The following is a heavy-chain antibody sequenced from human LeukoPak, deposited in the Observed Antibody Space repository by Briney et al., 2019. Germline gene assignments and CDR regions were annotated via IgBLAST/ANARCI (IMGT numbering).Heavy chain of an antibody. Sequence: GGYLRLSCVASGYNFSSYWMSWVRQTPGKGLEWVASISNGGFATYYVDSVKGRFTISRDNAKNSLYLQMSNLRAEDTAVYFCARGGGLDVWGQGATVTVSS. CDR2: ISNGGFAT. CDR1: GYNFSSYW. V-gene: IGHV3-7*03. D-gene: IGHD3-16*01. CDR3: ARGGGLDV. J-gene: IGHJ6*02.